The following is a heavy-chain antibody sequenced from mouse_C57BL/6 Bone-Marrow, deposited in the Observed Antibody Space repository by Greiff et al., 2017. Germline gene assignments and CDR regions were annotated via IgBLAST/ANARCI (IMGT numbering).Heavy chain of an antibody. CDR2: INPYNGGT. J-gene: IGHJ2*01. D-gene: IGHD1-1*01. CDR3: ARDGYYYGSIPYYFDY. CDR1: GYTFTDYY. V-gene: IGHV1-19*01. Sequence: EVQLQQSGPVLVKPGASVKMSCKASGYTFTDYYMNWVKQSHGKSLEWIGVINPYNGGTSYNQKFKGKATLTVDKSSSTAYMELNSRPSEDSAVDYCARDGYYYGSIPYYFDYWGQGTTLTVSS.